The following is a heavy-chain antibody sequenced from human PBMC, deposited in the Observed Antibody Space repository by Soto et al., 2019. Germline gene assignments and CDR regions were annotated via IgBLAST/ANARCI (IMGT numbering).Heavy chain of an antibody. CDR1: GYTFTSYY. Sequence: ASVKVSCKASGYTFTSYYMHWVRQAPGQGLEGMGIINPSGGSTSYAQKFQGRVTMTRDTSTSTVYMELSSLRSEDTAVYYCARDPTGNSSGWYPWFDPWGQGTLVTVSS. D-gene: IGHD6-19*01. CDR3: ARDPTGNSSGWYPWFDP. V-gene: IGHV1-46*01. J-gene: IGHJ5*02. CDR2: INPSGGST.